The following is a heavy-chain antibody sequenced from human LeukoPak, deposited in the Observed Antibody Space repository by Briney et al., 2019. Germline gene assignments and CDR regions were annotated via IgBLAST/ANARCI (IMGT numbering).Heavy chain of an antibody. V-gene: IGHV1-18*01. CDR2: ISAYNGNT. Sequence: GASVKVSCKASGYTFTSYGISWVRQAPGQGLEWMGWISAYNGNTNYAQKLQGRVTMTTDTSTSTAYKELRSLRSDDTAVYYCARVRDDFRGVACWFDPWGQGTLVTVSS. J-gene: IGHJ5*02. CDR3: ARVRDDFRGVACWFDP. D-gene: IGHD3-3*01. CDR1: GYTFTSYG.